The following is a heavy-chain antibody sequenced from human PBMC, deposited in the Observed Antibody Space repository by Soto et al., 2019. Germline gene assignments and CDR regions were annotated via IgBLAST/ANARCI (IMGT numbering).Heavy chain of an antibody. CDR1: GFTFSSYA. CDR3: ARRGSGNYYDY. D-gene: IGHD1-26*01. Sequence: EVQLLESGGGLVQPGGSLRLSCAASGFTFSSYAMRWVRQAPVKGLEWVSAISGSGDSTYYADSVKGRFTISRDNSKNTLYLPMNSLRAEDTAVYYCARRGSGNYYDYWGQGTLVTVSS. V-gene: IGHV3-23*01. J-gene: IGHJ4*02. CDR2: ISGSGDST.